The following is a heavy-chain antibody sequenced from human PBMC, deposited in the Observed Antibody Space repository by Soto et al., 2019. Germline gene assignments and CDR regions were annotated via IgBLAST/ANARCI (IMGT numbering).Heavy chain of an antibody. CDR3: AREREAVAGFIDS. J-gene: IGHJ4*02. CDR1: GFTFSNYG. Sequence: QVQLVESGGGVVQPGRSLRLSCTASGFTFSNYGMHWVRQAPGKGLEWVADISYDGSNKYYADSVKGRFTISRDNSKDRLYLHMNGLRAEATAVDYCAREREAVAGFIDSWGQGTLVAVSS. D-gene: IGHD6-19*01. V-gene: IGHV3-30*03. CDR2: ISYDGSNK.